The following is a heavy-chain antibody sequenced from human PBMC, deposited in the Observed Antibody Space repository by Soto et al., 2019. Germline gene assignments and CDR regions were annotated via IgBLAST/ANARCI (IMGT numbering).Heavy chain of an antibody. Sequence: GESLKISCAASGFTFSSYAMSWFRQAPVKGLEWVSAISGSGGSTYYADSVKGRFTISRDNSKNTLYLQMNSLRAEDTAVYYCAKQGYFDWLLQSDYWGQGTLVT. D-gene: IGHD3-9*01. CDR1: GFTFSSYA. J-gene: IGHJ4*02. V-gene: IGHV3-23*01. CDR3: AKQGYFDWLLQSDY. CDR2: ISGSGGST.